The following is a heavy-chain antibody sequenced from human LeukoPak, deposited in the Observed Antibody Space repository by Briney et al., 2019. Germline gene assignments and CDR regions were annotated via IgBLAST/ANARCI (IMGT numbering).Heavy chain of an antibody. V-gene: IGHV4-30-2*01. J-gene: IGHJ5*02. Sequence: TLSLTCAVSGGSISSGGYSWSWIRQPPGKGLEWIGYIYHSGSTYYNPSLKSRVTISVDRSKNQFSLKLSSVTAADTAVYYCAAYCSGGSCYSPWFDPWGQGTLVTVS. CDR2: IYHSGST. CDR3: AAYCSGGSCYSPWFDP. D-gene: IGHD2-15*01. CDR1: GGSISSGGYS.